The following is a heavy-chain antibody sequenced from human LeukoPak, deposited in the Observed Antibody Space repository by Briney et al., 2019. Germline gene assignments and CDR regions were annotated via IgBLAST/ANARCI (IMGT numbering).Heavy chain of an antibody. V-gene: IGHV3-21*01. CDR1: GFTFSSYS. D-gene: IGHD3-3*01. Sequence: GGSLRLSCAASGFTFSSYSMNWVRQAPGKGLEWVSSISSSSSNIYYADSVKGRFTISRDNAKNSLYLQMNSLRAEDTAVYYCARTLIFGVVITNMDVWGKGTTVTVSS. J-gene: IGHJ6*03. CDR3: ARTLIFGVVITNMDV. CDR2: ISSSSSNI.